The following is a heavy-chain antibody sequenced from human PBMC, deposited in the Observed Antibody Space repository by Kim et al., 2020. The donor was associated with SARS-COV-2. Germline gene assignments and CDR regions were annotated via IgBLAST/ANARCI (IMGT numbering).Heavy chain of an antibody. CDR1: GYTFTGYY. V-gene: IGHV1-2*04. J-gene: IGHJ5*02. Sequence: ASVKVSCKASGYTFTGYYMHWVRQAPGQGLEWMGWINPNSGGTNYAQKFQGWVTMTRDTSISTAYMELSRLRSDDTAVYYCAIQPRYCSGGSCYTGGFDPWGQGTLVTVSS. D-gene: IGHD2-15*01. CDR3: AIQPRYCSGGSCYTGGFDP. CDR2: INPNSGGT.